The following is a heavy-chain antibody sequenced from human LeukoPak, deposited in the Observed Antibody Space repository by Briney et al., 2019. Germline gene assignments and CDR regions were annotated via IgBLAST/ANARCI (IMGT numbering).Heavy chain of an antibody. CDR3: ARGRPHGNDY. D-gene: IGHD4-23*01. CDR2: TVGGGDGT. CDR1: GFTFSSTS. Sequence: GGSLRLSCAASGFTFSSTSMSWVRQAPGKGLEWVAVTVGGGDGTYYADSVKGRFTISRDNSNNTLYLQMNSLRVEDTAVYYCARGRPHGNDYWGQGTLVTVSS. V-gene: IGHV3-23*01. J-gene: IGHJ4*02.